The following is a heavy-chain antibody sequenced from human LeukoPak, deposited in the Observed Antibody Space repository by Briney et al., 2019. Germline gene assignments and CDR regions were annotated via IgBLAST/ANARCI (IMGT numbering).Heavy chain of an antibody. J-gene: IGHJ4*02. CDR1: GGSTSSSSYY. CDR2: IYHSGST. D-gene: IGHD3-9*01. V-gene: IGHV4-39*07. CDR3: ARLFKREDILRYFDWFYFDY. Sequence: SETLSLTCTVSGGSTSSSSYYWGWIRQPPGKGLEWIGSIYHSGSTYYNPSLKSRVTISVDTSKNQFSLKLSSVTAADTAVYYCARLFKREDILRYFDWFYFDYWGQGTLVTVSS.